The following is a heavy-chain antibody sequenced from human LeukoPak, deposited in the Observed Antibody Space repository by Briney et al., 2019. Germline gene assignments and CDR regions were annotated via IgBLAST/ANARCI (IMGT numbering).Heavy chain of an antibody. V-gene: IGHV4-59*12. CDR2: IYYSGST. Sequence: SETLSLTCTVSGGSISIYYWSWIRQPPGKGLEWIGNIYYSGSTNYKPSLEGRVTISLNTSKNQFSLKLSSVTAADTAVYYCARARRGYNHPYYYYYYMDVWGKGTTVTVSS. J-gene: IGHJ6*03. CDR3: ARARRGYNHPYYYYYYMDV. D-gene: IGHD5-18*01. CDR1: GGSISIYY.